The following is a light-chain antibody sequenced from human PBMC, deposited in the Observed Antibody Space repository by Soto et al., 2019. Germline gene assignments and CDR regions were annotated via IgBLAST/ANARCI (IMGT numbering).Light chain of an antibody. V-gene: IGLV1-44*01. CDR3: QSYDSTLSACV. Sequence: QSVLTQPPSASGTPGQRVSISCSGGDSNIGSNPVNWYQQLPGTAPKLLIYGNIVRPSGVPDRFSGSKSGTSASLAITGLQPEDEADYYCQSYDSTLSACVFGSATKLTVL. CDR1: DSNIGSNP. J-gene: IGLJ1*01. CDR2: GNI.